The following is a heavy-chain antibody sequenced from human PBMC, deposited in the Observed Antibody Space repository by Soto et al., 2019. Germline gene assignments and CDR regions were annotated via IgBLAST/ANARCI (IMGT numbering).Heavy chain of an antibody. CDR2: ITTSSAYI. D-gene: IGHD2-21*01. Sequence: EVQLVESGGGLVKPGGSLRLSFAASGFTFNTCDMNWVRQAPGKGLEWVSSITTSSAYIYYADSLKGRITISRDNAKNSLFLQMNSLRAEDTAVYYCVRSGTARLLRHSWFDTWGQGTLVTVSS. CDR3: VRSGTARLLRHSWFDT. CDR1: GFTFNTCD. V-gene: IGHV3-21*01. J-gene: IGHJ5*02.